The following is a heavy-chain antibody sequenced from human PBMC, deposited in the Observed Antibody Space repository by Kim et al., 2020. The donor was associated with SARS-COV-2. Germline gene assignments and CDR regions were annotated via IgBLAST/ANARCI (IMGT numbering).Heavy chain of an antibody. J-gene: IGHJ4*02. CDR3: ARADYGDYTVDY. V-gene: IGHV1-46*01. D-gene: IGHD4-17*01. Sequence: RYAQKFQGRVTMTRDTSTSTVYMELGSLRSEDTAVYYCARADYGDYTVDYWGQGTLVTVSS.